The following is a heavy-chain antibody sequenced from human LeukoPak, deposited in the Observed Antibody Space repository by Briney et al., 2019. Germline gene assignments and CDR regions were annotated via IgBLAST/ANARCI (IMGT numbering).Heavy chain of an antibody. CDR3: ARGGGYYDSSGDYYYYGMDV. J-gene: IGHJ6*02. CDR1: GGSISSYY. CDR2: IYTSGST. Sequence: PSETLSLTCTVSGGSISSYYWSWIRQPAGKGPEWIGRIYTSGSTNYNPSLKSRVTMSVDTSKNQFSLKLSSVTAADTAVYYCARGGGYYDSSGDYYYYGMDVWGQGTTVTVSS. D-gene: IGHD3-22*01. V-gene: IGHV4-4*07.